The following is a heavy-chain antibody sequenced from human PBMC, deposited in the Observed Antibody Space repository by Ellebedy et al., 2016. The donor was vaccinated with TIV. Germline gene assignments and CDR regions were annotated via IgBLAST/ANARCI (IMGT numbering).Heavy chain of an antibody. V-gene: IGHV3-53*01. CDR3: AGGISVAGTSLGF. Sequence: GGSLRLSCAASGFTVSSNYMSWVRQAPGRGLEWVSTIYSSGGTYYADSVKGRFTISRDNSKNTLYLQMNSLRAEDTAVYYCAGGISVAGTSLGFWGQGTLVTVSS. CDR1: GFTVSSNY. CDR2: IYSSGGT. D-gene: IGHD6-19*01. J-gene: IGHJ4*02.